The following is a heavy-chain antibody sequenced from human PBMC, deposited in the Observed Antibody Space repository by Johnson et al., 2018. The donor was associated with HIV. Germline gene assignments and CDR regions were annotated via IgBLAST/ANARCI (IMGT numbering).Heavy chain of an antibody. CDR1: SSYA. V-gene: IGHV3-30-3*01. Sequence: SSYAMHWVRQAPGKGLEWVAVISYDGSNRFYADSVKGRFTISRDNSKNTLYLQMNSLRADDTAVYYCAREGDYYDSSGYWAAFDIWGQGTMVTVSS. CDR2: ISYDGSNR. CDR3: AREGDYYDSSGYWAAFDI. J-gene: IGHJ3*02. D-gene: IGHD3-22*01.